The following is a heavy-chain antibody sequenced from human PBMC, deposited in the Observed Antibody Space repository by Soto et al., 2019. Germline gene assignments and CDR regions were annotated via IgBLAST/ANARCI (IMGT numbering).Heavy chain of an antibody. V-gene: IGHV1-18*01. CDR3: ARDLEQWLVRPNQRSFDY. J-gene: IGHJ4*02. CDR2: ISAYNGNT. CDR1: GDTFTSHA. Sequence: VKATCEASGDTFTSHAMRSVRQSNGQGLEWMGWISAYNGNTNYAQKLQGRVTMTTDTSTSTAYMELRSLRSDDTAVYYCARDLEQWLVRPNQRSFDYCGKGILVTASS. D-gene: IGHD6-19*01.